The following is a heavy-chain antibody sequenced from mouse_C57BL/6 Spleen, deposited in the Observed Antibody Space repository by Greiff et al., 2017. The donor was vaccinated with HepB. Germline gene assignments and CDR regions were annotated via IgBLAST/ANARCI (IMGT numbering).Heavy chain of an antibody. D-gene: IGHD2-4*01. Sequence: EVQLQQSGPELVKPGASVKIPCKASGYTFTDYNMDWVKQSHGKSLEWIGDINPNNGGTIYNQKFKGKATLTVDKSSSTAYMELRSLTSEDTAVYYCARRYYDYENWYFDVWGTGTTVTVSS. J-gene: IGHJ1*03. CDR3: ARRYYDYENWYFDV. V-gene: IGHV1-18*01. CDR1: GYTFTDYN. CDR2: INPNNGGT.